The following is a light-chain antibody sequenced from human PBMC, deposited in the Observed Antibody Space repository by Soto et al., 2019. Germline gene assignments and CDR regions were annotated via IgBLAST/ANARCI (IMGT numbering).Light chain of an antibody. CDR2: EVD. Sequence: QSALTPPASVSGSLGQSITISCTGTSSDVGGYDYVSWNQHHPGKAPKLIIFEVDNRPSGVYSRFSGSKSGNTASLTISGLQADYEADYYCSSYNFSNTVLFCGGTKLTVL. CDR1: SSDVGGYDY. CDR3: SSYNFSNTVL. V-gene: IGLV2-14*01. J-gene: IGLJ2*01.